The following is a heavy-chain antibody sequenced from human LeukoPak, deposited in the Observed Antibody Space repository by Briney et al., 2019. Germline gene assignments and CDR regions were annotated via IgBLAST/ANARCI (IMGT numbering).Heavy chain of an antibody. CDR2: IYPGDSDT. Sequence: GESLEISCKGSGSRFTSYWIGWVRQMPGKGLEWMGIIYPGDSDTRYSPSFQGQVTISADKSISTAYLQWSSLKASDTAMYYCARQGVEMATITYFDYWGQGTLVTVSS. D-gene: IGHD5-24*01. CDR3: ARQGVEMATITYFDY. J-gene: IGHJ4*02. CDR1: GSRFTSYW. V-gene: IGHV5-51*01.